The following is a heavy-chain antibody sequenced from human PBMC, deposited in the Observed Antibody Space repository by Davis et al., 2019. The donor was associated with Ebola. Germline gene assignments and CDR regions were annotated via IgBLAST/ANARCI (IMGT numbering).Heavy chain of an antibody. CDR2: INHSGST. Sequence: MPGGSLRLSCAVYGGSFSGYYWSWIRQPPGKGLEWIGEINHSGSTNYNPSLKSRVTISVDKSKNQFSLKLSSVTAADTAVYYCAGGRLRYFDWSHNNDAFDIWGQGTMVTVSS. CDR1: GGSFSGYY. CDR3: AGGRLRYFDWSHNNDAFDI. D-gene: IGHD3-9*01. V-gene: IGHV4-34*01. J-gene: IGHJ3*02.